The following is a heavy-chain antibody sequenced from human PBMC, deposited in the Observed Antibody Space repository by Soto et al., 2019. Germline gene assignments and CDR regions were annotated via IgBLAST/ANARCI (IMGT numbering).Heavy chain of an antibody. D-gene: IGHD6-19*01. CDR3: ARDTRMTAVAYYYYGMDV. CDR2: IIPIFGTA. Sequence: QVQLVQSGAEVKKPGSSVKVSCKASGGTFSSYAISWVRQAPGQGLEWMGGIIPIFGTANYAKKFQGRATNTADDSTSTAYMELSSLRSEDTAVYYCARDTRMTAVAYYYYGMDVWGQGTTVTVSS. V-gene: IGHV1-69*01. J-gene: IGHJ6*02. CDR1: GGTFSSYA.